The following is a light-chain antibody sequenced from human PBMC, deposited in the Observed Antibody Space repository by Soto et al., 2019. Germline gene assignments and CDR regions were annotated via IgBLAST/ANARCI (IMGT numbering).Light chain of an antibody. CDR2: GAS. Sequence: EIVVTHSPATLSWSPGERATLSAGASQSVSSSYLAWYQKKPGHAPRLLIYGASSRATVIPDRFSGSGSGTNFTLTISRLETEDFAVYYCQQYGSSPPWAFGQGTQVDIK. V-gene: IGKV3-20*01. J-gene: IGKJ1*01. CDR1: QSVSSSY. CDR3: QQYGSSPPWA.